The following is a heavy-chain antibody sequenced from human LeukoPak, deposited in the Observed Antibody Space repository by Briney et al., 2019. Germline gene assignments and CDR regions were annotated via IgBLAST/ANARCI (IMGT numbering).Heavy chain of an antibody. CDR3: AKSLYGGCDY. CDR2: VNGNGGST. J-gene: IGHJ4*02. D-gene: IGHD3-16*02. Sequence: GGSLRLSCAASGFSFSTYAMSWARQAPGKGLEWVSGVNGNGGSTSYADSVKGRFTIFRDNSKNTVYLQMNSLRVEDTAVYYCAKSLYGGCDYWGQGTVVTVSS. CDR1: GFSFSTYA. V-gene: IGHV3-23*01.